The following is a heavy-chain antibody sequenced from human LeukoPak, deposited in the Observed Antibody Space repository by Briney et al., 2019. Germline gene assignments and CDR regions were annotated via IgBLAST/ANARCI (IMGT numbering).Heavy chain of an antibody. V-gene: IGHV4-59*01. J-gene: IGHJ5*02. CDR3: ARAALGSGNNWFDP. CDR2: IYYSGST. CDR1: GGSISSYY. D-gene: IGHD3-10*01. Sequence: SETLSLTCTVSGGSISSYYRSWIRQPPGKGLEWIGYIYYSGSTNYNPSLKSRVTISVDTSKNQFSLKLSSVTAADTAVYYCARAALGSGNNWFDPWGQGTLVTVSS.